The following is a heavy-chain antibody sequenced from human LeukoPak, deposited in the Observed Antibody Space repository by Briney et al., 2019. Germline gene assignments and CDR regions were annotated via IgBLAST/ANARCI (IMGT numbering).Heavy chain of an antibody. CDR2: ISSSGSTI. Sequence: PGGSLRLSCVASGFTFRSYELNWVRQAPGKGLEWVSLISSSGSTIDYADSVKGRFTISRDNSKKTLYLQLNSLRAEDTAVYYCAKDRGGGSCSYFDYWGQGTLVTVSS. D-gene: IGHD2-15*01. CDR1: GFTFRSYE. CDR3: AKDRGGGSCSYFDY. J-gene: IGHJ4*02. V-gene: IGHV3-48*03.